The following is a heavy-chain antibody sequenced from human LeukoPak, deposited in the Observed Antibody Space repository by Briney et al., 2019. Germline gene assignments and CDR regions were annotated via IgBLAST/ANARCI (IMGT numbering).Heavy chain of an antibody. Sequence: SETLSLTCTVSGGSISSGSYYWSWIRQPAGKGLEWIGRIYTSGSTNYNPSLKSRVTISVDTSKNQFSLKLSSVTAADTAVYYCARESRGMVRGVIDYWGQGTLVTVSS. J-gene: IGHJ4*02. V-gene: IGHV4-61*02. CDR3: ARESRGMVRGVIDY. CDR2: IYTSGST. D-gene: IGHD3-10*01. CDR1: GGSISSGSYY.